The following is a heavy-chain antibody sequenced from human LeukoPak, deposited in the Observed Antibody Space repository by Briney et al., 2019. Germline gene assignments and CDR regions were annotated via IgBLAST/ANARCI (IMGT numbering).Heavy chain of an antibody. CDR1: GGSISSYY. V-gene: IGHV4-4*07. CDR3: ARNMVRGVKRGMDV. D-gene: IGHD3-10*01. CDR2: IYTSGST. J-gene: IGHJ6*02. Sequence: SETLSPTCTVSGGSISSYYWGWIRQPAGKGLEWIGRIYTSGSTNYNPSLKSRVTISVDTSKNQFSLKLSSVTAADTAVYYCARNMVRGVKRGMDVWGQGTTVTVSS.